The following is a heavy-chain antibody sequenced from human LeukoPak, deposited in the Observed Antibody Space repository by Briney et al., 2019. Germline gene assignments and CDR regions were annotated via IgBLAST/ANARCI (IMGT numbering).Heavy chain of an antibody. Sequence: PSETLSLTCTVSGYSISSGYYWGWIRPPPGKGLEWIGSIYHSGSTYYNPSLKSRVTISVDTSKNQFSLKLSSVTAADTAVYYCASHLRSSGTYLWFGEGIQDWFDPWGQGTLVTVSS. CDR1: GYSISSGYY. CDR2: IYHSGST. V-gene: IGHV4-38-2*02. J-gene: IGHJ5*02. CDR3: ASHLRSSGTYLWFGEGIQDWFDP. D-gene: IGHD3-10*01.